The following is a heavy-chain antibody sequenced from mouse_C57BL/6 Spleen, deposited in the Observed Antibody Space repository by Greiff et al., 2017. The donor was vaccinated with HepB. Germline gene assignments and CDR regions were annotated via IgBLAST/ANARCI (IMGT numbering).Heavy chain of an antibody. Sequence: VQLQQSGAELVRPVTSVKVSCKASGYAFTNYLIEWVKQRPGQGLEWIGVINPGSGGTNYNEKFKGKATLTADKSSSTAYMQLSSLTSEDSAVYFCARHDYGEDYWGQGTTLTVSS. D-gene: IGHD2-4*01. V-gene: IGHV1-54*01. CDR1: GYAFTNYL. CDR3: ARHDYGEDY. CDR2: INPGSGGT. J-gene: IGHJ2*01.